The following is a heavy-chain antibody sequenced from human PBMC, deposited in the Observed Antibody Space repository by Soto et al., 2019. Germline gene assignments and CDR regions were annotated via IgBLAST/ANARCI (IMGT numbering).Heavy chain of an antibody. D-gene: IGHD6-6*01. CDR1: GYIFTSHY. CDR2: INPTGGST. J-gene: IGHJ4*02. Sequence: ASVKVSCKASGYIFTSHYMHWVRQAPGQGLEWMGVINPTGGSTSYAQKFQGRVTMTRATSTSTVYMELSSLRSEDTAVYYCARKYSSSSPSDSWGQGTLVTVSS. V-gene: IGHV1-46*01. CDR3: ARKYSSSSPSDS.